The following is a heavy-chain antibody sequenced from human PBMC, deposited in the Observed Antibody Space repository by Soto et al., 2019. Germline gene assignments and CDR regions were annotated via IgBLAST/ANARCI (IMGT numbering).Heavy chain of an antibody. CDR3: ARDTQSGLHYFDY. J-gene: IGHJ4*02. Sequence: VGSLRLSGAASGFTFSDYAMHWVRQAPGKGLEWVAFISYDGSLQYYADSLEGRFTTSRDNSQNTLYLQMNSLRPEDTAVYYCARDTQSGLHYFDYWGQGTLVTVSS. CDR1: GFTFSDYA. CDR2: ISYDGSLQ. V-gene: IGHV3-30-3*01. D-gene: IGHD2-15*01.